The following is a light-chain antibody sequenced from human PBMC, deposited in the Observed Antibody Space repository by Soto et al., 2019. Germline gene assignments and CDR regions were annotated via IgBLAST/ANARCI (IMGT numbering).Light chain of an antibody. Sequence: QSVLTQPASVSGSPGQSITISCTGTSSDVGGYNYVSWYQQHPGKAPKLIIYDVSHRLSGVSYRLSGSKSGYTASLTISGLQPQDEADYYCSSYTIGTTVIFGGGTKLTVL. CDR1: SSDVGGYNY. CDR2: DVS. CDR3: SSYTIGTTVI. J-gene: IGLJ2*01. V-gene: IGLV2-14*03.